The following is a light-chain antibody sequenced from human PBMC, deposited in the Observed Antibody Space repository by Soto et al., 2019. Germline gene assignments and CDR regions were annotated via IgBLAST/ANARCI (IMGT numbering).Light chain of an antibody. CDR1: QGIRKD. J-gene: IGKJ1*01. Sequence: DIPMTLSPSSLSASLGDSVTITSRASQGIRKDLGWYQQKLGKAPKCXIYAASSLQSGVPSRFSGSGAGTECTRTISSLQHEDVVTYCCQQHNSYTWTFGQGTKVDIK. CDR3: QQHNSYTWT. CDR2: AAS. V-gene: IGKV1-17*01.